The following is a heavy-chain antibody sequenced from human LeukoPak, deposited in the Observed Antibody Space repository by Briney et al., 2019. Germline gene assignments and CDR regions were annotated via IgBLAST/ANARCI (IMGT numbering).Heavy chain of an antibody. J-gene: IGHJ4*03. Sequence: GGSLRLSCVASGLTFNNYNMNWVRQAPGKGLEWVSLISSDGSYIYYADSVRGRFTISRDNAKNSLYLQMNSLRAEDTAVYFCGSPHYCSGSSCCFGYWGQGTLVTVSS. CDR2: ISSDGSYI. D-gene: IGHD2-15*01. CDR1: GLTFNNYN. CDR3: GSPHYCSGSSCCFGY. V-gene: IGHV3-21*01.